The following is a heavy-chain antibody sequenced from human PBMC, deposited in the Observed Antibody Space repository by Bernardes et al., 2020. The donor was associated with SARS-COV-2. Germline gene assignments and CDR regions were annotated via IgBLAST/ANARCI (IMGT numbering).Heavy chain of an antibody. CDR3: ARSAFIDGSGYYFGH. CDR2: IYTDGRTT. J-gene: IGHJ4*02. Sequence: GGSLRRSFSASGFTLNTSWMHWVRQAPGEGLVWVSRIYTDGRTTTYADSVKGRFTISRDNAKNTLYVRMNSLRVEDTAIYYCARSAFIDGSGYYFGHWGQGTLVTVSS. CDR1: GFTLNTSW. D-gene: IGHD3-22*01. V-gene: IGHV3-74*01.